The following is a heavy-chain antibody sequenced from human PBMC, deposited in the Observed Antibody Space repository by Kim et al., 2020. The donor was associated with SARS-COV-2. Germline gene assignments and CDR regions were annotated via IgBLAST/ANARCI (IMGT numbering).Heavy chain of an antibody. CDR2: INTNTGNP. Sequence: ASVKVSCKASGYTFTSYAMNWVRQAPGQGLEWMGWINTNTGNPTYAQGFTGRFVFSLDTSVSTAYLQISSLKAEDTAVYYCARGRRSSSSWLSYYYYMDVWGKGTTVTVSS. V-gene: IGHV7-4-1*02. CDR3: ARGRRSSSSWLSYYYYMDV. CDR1: GYTFTSYA. J-gene: IGHJ6*03. D-gene: IGHD6-13*01.